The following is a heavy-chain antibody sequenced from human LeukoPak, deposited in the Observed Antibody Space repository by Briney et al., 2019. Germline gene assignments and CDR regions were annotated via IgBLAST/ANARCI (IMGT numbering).Heavy chain of an antibody. CDR3: AKMTAAAGTTWFDP. Sequence: SETLSLTCTVSGGSISSGDYYWSWIRQPPGKGLEWIGFIYYSGSTYYNPSLKSRVTISVDTSKNQFSLKLSSVTAADTAVYYCAKMTAAAGTTWFDPWGQGTLVTVSS. D-gene: IGHD6-13*01. CDR1: GGSISSGDYY. V-gene: IGHV4-30-4*01. CDR2: IYYSGST. J-gene: IGHJ5*02.